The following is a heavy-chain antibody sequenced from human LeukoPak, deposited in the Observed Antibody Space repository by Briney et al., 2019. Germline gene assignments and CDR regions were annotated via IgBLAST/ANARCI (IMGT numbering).Heavy chain of an antibody. D-gene: IGHD2-8*01. CDR1: GFTFSSYA. CDR3: ARERPYCTNGVCYTTHYGMDV. J-gene: IGHJ6*02. V-gene: IGHV3-30-3*01. Sequence: GGSLRLSCAASGFTFSSYAMHWVRQAPGKGLEWVAVISYDGSNKYYADSVKGRFTISRDNSKNTLYLQMNSLRAEDTAVYYCARERPYCTNGVCYTTHYGMDVWGQGTTVTVSS. CDR2: ISYDGSNK.